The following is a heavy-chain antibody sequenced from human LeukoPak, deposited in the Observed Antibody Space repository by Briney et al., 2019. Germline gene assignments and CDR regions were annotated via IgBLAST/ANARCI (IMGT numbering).Heavy chain of an antibody. Sequence: GGSLRLSCAASGFTFSSYAMSWVRQAPGKGLEWVSAISGSGGSTYYADSVKGRFTISRDNSKNMLYLQMNGLRAEDSAVYYCATKTSDFACWGQGTLVTVSS. CDR1: GFTFSSYA. V-gene: IGHV3-23*01. CDR3: ATKTSDFAC. CDR2: ISGSGGST. J-gene: IGHJ4*02. D-gene: IGHD1-7*01.